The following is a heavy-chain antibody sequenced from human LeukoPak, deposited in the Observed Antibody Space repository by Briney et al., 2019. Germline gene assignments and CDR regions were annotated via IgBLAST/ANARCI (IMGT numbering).Heavy chain of an antibody. Sequence: PGGSLRLSCAASGFTFSSYSMNWVRQAPGKGLEWVSSISSSSSYIHYADSVKGRFTISRDNAKNSLYLQMNSLRAEDTAVYYCARARSTITMVRGVANDYWGQGTLVTVSS. CDR3: ARARSTITMVRGVANDY. V-gene: IGHV3-21*01. D-gene: IGHD3-10*01. J-gene: IGHJ4*02. CDR2: ISSSSSYI. CDR1: GFTFSSYS.